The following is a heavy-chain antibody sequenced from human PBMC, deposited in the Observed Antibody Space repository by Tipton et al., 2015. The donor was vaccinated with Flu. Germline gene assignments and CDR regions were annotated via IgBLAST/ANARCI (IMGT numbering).Heavy chain of an antibody. D-gene: IGHD1-1*01. Sequence: SLRLSCSASGFNLSSYEMNWVRQAPGKGLEWVPKIDIHSRSIDYADSVRGRFTISRDGAKRSVYLQMNSLRVEDTAVYYCERDPLLGTGDAFDVWGRGRMVTVSS. V-gene: IGHV3-48*03. CDR1: GFNLSSYE. J-gene: IGHJ3*01. CDR3: ERDPLLGTGDAFDV. CDR2: IDIHSRSI.